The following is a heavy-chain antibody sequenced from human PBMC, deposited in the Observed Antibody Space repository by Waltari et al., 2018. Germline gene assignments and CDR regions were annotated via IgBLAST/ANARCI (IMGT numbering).Heavy chain of an antibody. Sequence: QVQLQESGPGLVKPSETLSLTCTVSGGSISSYYWRWIRPPAGKGLEWIGRIYTSGSTNYNTSLKSRVTMSVDTSKNQFSLKLSSVTAADTAVYYCARWGYSGSYWYFDYWGQGTLVTVSS. V-gene: IGHV4-4*07. CDR2: IYTSGST. D-gene: IGHD1-26*01. J-gene: IGHJ4*02. CDR3: ARWGYSGSYWYFDY. CDR1: GGSISSYY.